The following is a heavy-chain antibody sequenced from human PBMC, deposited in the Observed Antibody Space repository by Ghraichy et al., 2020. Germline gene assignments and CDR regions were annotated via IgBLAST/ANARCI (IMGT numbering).Heavy chain of an antibody. D-gene: IGHD6-25*01. CDR2: ITGIGITT. J-gene: IGHJ2*01. V-gene: IGHV3-48*01. CDR3: ARQPLPRRAAVGEWHLAP. CDR1: GFTFSDFT. Sequence: GGSLRLSCVASGFTFSDFTMLWVRLAAREALDCVSYITGIGITTFYTDSVKGRFTISRDNSKNLLYLQMNSLRAEDTAVYYCARQPLPRRAAVGEWHLAPWRRGTLVTDSS.